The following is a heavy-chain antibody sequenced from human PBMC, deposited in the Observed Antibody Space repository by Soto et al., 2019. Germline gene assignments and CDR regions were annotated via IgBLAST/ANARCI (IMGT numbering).Heavy chain of an antibody. CDR1: GFSFSNSW. CDR2: VRSNSDGGTT. Sequence: EVHLVESGGGLVKPGGSLRVSCAASGFSFSNSWMNWVRQAPGKGLEWVGCVRSNSDGGTTDYAAPVKGRFIISRDDSQNTLHLQMNSLTTEDTAVYYCATPGYNGGYYLDYWGRGTLVTVYS. CDR3: ATPGYNGGYYLDY. D-gene: IGHD2-8*01. J-gene: IGHJ4*02. V-gene: IGHV3-15*07.